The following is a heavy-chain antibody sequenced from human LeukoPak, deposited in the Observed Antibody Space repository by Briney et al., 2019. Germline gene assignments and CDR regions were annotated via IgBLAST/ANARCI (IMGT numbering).Heavy chain of an antibody. V-gene: IGHV3-23*01. D-gene: IGHD6-19*01. Sequence: PGGSLRLSCVDSGFTFSTYAMSWVRQAPGKGLEWVSAISGSGDSTHYAASVKGRFTISRDNSKNTLYLQMNSLRAEDTAVYYCATKGYTSGWYGNWGQGTLVTVSS. CDR1: GFTFSTYA. CDR2: ISGSGDST. CDR3: ATKGYTSGWYGN. J-gene: IGHJ4*02.